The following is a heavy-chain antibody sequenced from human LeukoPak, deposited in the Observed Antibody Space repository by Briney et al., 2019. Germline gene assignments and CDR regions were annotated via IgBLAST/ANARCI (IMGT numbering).Heavy chain of an antibody. V-gene: IGHV3-21*01. CDR2: ISSSSSYI. CDR1: GFTFSSYS. D-gene: IGHD4-11*01. CDR3: AREVYSNYGGHYYYYMDV. J-gene: IGHJ6*03. Sequence: PGGSLRLSCAASGFTFSSYSMNWVRQAPGKWLEWVSSISSSSSYIYYADSVKGRFTISRDNAKNSLYLQMNSLRAEDTAVYYCAREVYSNYGGHYYYYMDVWGKGTTVTVSS.